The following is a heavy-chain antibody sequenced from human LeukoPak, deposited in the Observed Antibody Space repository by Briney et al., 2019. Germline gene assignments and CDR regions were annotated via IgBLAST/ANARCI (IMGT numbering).Heavy chain of an antibody. J-gene: IGHJ4*02. V-gene: IGHV4-39*01. CDR1: GGSISSSSYY. Sequence: SDTLSLTCTVSGGSISSSSYYRGWIRQPPGKGLEWIGSIYYSGSTYYNPSLKSRVTISVDTSKNQFSLKLSSVTAADTAVYYCARLVDDYVWGSYLGYWGQGTLVTVSS. CDR2: IYYSGST. CDR3: ARLVDDYVWGSYLGY. D-gene: IGHD3-16*02.